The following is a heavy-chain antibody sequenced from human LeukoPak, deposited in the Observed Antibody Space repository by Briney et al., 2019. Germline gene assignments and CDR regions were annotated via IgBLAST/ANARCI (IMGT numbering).Heavy chain of an antibody. D-gene: IGHD6-13*01. Sequence: GGSLRLSCAASGFTFSSYAMRWVRQAPGKGLEWVSAISGSGGSTYYADSVKGRFTISRDNSKNTLYLQMNSLRAEDTAVYYCAKAILYSSSWYRKDFDYWGQGTLVTVSS. CDR1: GFTFSSYA. J-gene: IGHJ4*02. CDR3: AKAILYSSSWYRKDFDY. CDR2: ISGSGGST. V-gene: IGHV3-23*01.